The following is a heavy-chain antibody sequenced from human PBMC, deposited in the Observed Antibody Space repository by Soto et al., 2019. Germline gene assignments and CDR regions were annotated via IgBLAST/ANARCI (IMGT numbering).Heavy chain of an antibody. CDR1: GFTFSSYS. J-gene: IGHJ4*02. Sequence: PGGSLRLSCAASGFTFSSYSMNWVRQAPGKGLEWVSSISSSSSYIYYADSVKGRFTISRDNAKNTLYLQMNSLRAEDTAVYYCAKDCFLRWSNGGFDYSGQGTPVTVSS. V-gene: IGHV3-21*01. CDR2: ISSSSSYI. D-gene: IGHD4-17*01. CDR3: AKDCFLRWSNGGFDY.